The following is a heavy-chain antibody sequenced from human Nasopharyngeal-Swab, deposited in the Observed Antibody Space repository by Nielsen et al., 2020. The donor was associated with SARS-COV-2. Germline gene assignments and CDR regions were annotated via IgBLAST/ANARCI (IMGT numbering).Heavy chain of an antibody. CDR3: ATLPKYYYGMDV. Sequence: SLKISCAASGFTFDDYAMHWVRQAPGKGLELVSSISWNSGSIGYADSVKGRFTISRDNAKNSLYLQMNSLIAEDTALYYCATLPKYYYGMDVWGQGTTVTVSS. CDR1: GFTFDDYA. J-gene: IGHJ6*02. CDR2: ISWNSGSI. V-gene: IGHV3-9*01.